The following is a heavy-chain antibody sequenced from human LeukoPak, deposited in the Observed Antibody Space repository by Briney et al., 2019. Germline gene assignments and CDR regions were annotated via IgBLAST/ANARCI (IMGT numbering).Heavy chain of an antibody. V-gene: IGHV3-20*04. J-gene: IGHJ4*02. CDR2: INWNGGST. CDR1: GFTFDGYG. D-gene: IGHD3-16*01. Sequence: GGSLRLSCAASGFTFDGYGMSWVRQAPGKGLEWVSGINWNGGSTGYAYSVKGRFTISRDNAKNSLYLQMNSLRAEDTALYYCARAFSVLRLGELGYWGQGTLVTVSS. CDR3: ARAFSVLRLGELGY.